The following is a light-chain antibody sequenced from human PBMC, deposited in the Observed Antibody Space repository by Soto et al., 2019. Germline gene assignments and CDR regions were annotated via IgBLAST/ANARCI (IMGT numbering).Light chain of an antibody. CDR3: QAWHSNTVV. J-gene: IGLJ3*02. Sequence: SYELTQPPSVSVSPGQTASITCSGERLGDKYACWYQQKPGQSPVLVLFQDTKRPSGIPERFSGSTSGNTATLTISGTQPMDEADYYCQAWHSNTVVFGGGTKVTVL. CDR2: QDT. CDR1: RLGDKY. V-gene: IGLV3-1*01.